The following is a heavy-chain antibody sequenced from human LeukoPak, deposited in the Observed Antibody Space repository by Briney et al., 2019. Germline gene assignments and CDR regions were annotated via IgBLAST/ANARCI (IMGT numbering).Heavy chain of an antibody. V-gene: IGHV4-61*05. J-gene: IGHJ3*02. CDR3: AIHDYGDRDAFDI. D-gene: IGHD4-17*01. CDR1: GGSISSSSYY. CDR2: IYSSGST. Sequence: PSETLSLTCTVSGGSISSSSYYWGWICQPPGKGLEWIGRIYSSGSTSYNPSLESRVTISVDTSKNRFSLKLSSVTAADTAVYYCAIHDYGDRDAFDIWGQGTMVTVSS.